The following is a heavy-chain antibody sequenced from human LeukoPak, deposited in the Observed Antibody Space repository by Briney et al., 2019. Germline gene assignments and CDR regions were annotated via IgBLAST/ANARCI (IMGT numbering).Heavy chain of an antibody. D-gene: IGHD2-15*01. V-gene: IGHV3-7*01. CDR2: IKQDGSEK. CDR3: ARDLIVVVVAATAVGY. CDR1: GFTFSTYG. Sequence: GGSLRLSCAASGFTFSTYGMHWVRQAPGKGLEWVASIKQDGSEKYYVDSVKGRFTISRDNAKNSLYLQMNSLRAEDTAVYYCARDLIVVVVAATAVGYWGQGTLVTVSS. J-gene: IGHJ4*02.